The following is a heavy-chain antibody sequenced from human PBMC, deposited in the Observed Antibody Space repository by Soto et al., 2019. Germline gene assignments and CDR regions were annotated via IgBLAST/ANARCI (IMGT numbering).Heavy chain of an antibody. CDR1: GFTFSSYA. CDR2: ISYDGSNK. Sequence: GGSLRLSCAASGFTFSSYAMHWVRQAPGKGLEWVAVISYDGSNKYYADSVKGRFTISRDNSKNTLYLQMNSLRAEDTAVYYCARDGSGYGDYHGMDVWGQGTTVTVSS. D-gene: IGHD3-22*01. V-gene: IGHV3-30-3*01. J-gene: IGHJ6*02. CDR3: ARDGSGYGDYHGMDV.